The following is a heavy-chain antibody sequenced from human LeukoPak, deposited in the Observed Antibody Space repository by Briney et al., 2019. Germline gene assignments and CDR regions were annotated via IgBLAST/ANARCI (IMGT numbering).Heavy chain of an antibody. D-gene: IGHD6-19*01. Sequence: GGSLRLACAASGFTFSSYSMNWVRQAPGKVLEWVAYISRNSGTIYYADSVKGRFTISRDNAKNSLYLQMNSLRAEDSSLYYCARDPLAGTGWFDYWGQGSLVTVSS. CDR2: ISRNSGTI. CDR3: ARDPLAGTGWFDY. J-gene: IGHJ4*02. CDR1: GFTFSSYS. V-gene: IGHV3-48*04.